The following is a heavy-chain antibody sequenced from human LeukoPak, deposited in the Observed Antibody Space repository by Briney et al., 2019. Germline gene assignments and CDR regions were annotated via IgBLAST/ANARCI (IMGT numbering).Heavy chain of an antibody. D-gene: IGHD3-3*01. Sequence: PSETLSLTCAVYGGSFSGYYWSWIRQPPGEGLEWIGEINHSGSTNYNPSLKSRVTISVDTSKNQISLKLSSVTAADTAVYYCATTPGDFWSGYYGGYYYYYMDVWGKGTTVTVSS. CDR2: INHSGST. V-gene: IGHV4-34*01. CDR1: GGSFSGYY. J-gene: IGHJ6*03. CDR3: ATTPGDFWSGYYGGYYYYYMDV.